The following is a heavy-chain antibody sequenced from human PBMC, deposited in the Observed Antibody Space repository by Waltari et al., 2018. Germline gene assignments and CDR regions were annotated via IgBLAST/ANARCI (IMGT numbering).Heavy chain of an antibody. CDR1: GFAFRDHF. CDR2: IKNRAHHYTT. D-gene: IGHD1-26*01. J-gene: IGHJ4*02. Sequence: ELQLVESGGDLVQPGGSLRLSCAASGFAFRDHFMDWVRQAPGKGLDWVGRIKNRAHHYTTEYAASVRGRFNISRDDSKNLLYLQMNSLTTMDTAVYYCAQYYVGFWGPGSVVTVSS. V-gene: IGHV3-72*01. CDR3: AQYYVGF.